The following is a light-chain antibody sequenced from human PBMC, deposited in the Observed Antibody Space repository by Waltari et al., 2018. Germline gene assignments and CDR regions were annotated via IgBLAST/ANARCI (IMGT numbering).Light chain of an antibody. CDR1: SSNIGSNP. Sequence: QSVLTQPPSASGTPGLRVPLSCSGSSSNIGSNPVNWYQQLPGTAPKLLIYSTNQRPSGVPDRFSGSKSGTSASLAISGLQSEDEADYYCATWDDSLNAAVFGGGTQLSVL. CDR2: STN. J-gene: IGLJ7*01. CDR3: ATWDDSLNAAV. V-gene: IGLV1-44*01.